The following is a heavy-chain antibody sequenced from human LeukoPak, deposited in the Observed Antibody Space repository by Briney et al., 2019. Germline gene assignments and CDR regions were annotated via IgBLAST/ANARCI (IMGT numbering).Heavy chain of an antibody. J-gene: IGHJ5*02. V-gene: IGHV1-2*02. CDR1: GYTFTGYY. CDR2: INPHSGGT. Sequence: GASVKVSCKASGYTFTGYYIHWVRQAPGQGLEWMGWINPHSGGTNYAQKFQGGVTMTRDTSITTAYMELSRLRSDDTAVYYCARPADGFGVVMDTGYNWFDPWGQGTLVTVSS. CDR3: ARPADGFGVVMDTGYNWFDP. D-gene: IGHD3-3*01.